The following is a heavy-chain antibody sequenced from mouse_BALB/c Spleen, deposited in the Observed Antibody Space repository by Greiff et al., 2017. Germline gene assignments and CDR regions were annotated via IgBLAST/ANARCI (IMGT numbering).Heavy chain of an antibody. J-gene: IGHJ4*01. Sequence: QVQLQQSGAELVKPGASVKLSCKASGYTFTEYTIHWVKQRSGQGLEWIGWFYPGSGSIKYNEKFKDKATLTADKSSSTVYMELSRLTSEDSAVYFCARHEDPLYGNSYYAMDYWGQGTSVTVSS. D-gene: IGHD2-10*02. CDR1: GYTFTEYT. CDR3: ARHEDPLYGNSYYAMDY. CDR2: FYPGSGSI. V-gene: IGHV1-62-2*01.